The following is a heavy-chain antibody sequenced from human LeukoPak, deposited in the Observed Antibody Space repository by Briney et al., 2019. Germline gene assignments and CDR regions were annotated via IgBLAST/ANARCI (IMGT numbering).Heavy chain of an antibody. J-gene: IGHJ4*02. CDR3: ARDYDFWRGYYPVDY. CDR1: GYSISSGYY. D-gene: IGHD3-3*01. V-gene: IGHV4-38-2*02. Sequence: SETLSLTCTVSGYSISSGYYWGWIRQPPGKGLEWIGSIYHSGSTYYNPSLKSRVTISVDTSKNQFSLKLSSVTAADTAVYYCARDYDFWRGYYPVDYWGQGTLVTVSS. CDR2: IYHSGST.